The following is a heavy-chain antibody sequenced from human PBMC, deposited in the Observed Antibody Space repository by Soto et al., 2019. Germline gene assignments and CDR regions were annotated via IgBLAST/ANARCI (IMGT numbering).Heavy chain of an antibody. J-gene: IGHJ5*02. CDR2: IVPLSGTA. D-gene: IGHD2-2*01. CDR3: ARGGGGYQLPRGFDP. CDR1: RNTFNIFA. Sequence: QVQLVQSGAEVRKPGSSVKVSCQASRNTFNIFAFSWVRQAPGQGLQFVGGIVPLSGTAKSAQEFQDRVTLTADESTSTIYMELRTLQSDDTAVYYCARGGGGYQLPRGFDPWGQGTLVTVSS. V-gene: IGHV1-69*01.